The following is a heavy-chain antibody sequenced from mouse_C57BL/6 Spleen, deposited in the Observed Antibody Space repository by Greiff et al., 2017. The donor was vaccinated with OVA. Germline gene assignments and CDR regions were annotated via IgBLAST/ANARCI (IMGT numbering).Heavy chain of an antibody. V-gene: IGHV5-6*01. D-gene: IGHD1-1*02. J-gene: IGHJ2*01. Sequence: EVQGVESGGDLVKPGGSLKLSCAASGFTFSSYGMSWVRQTPDKRLEWVATISSGGSYTYYPDSVKGRFTISRDNAKNTLYLQMSSLKSEDTAMYYCARQGGYYCGCWGQGTTLTVAS. CDR3: ARQGGYYCGC. CDR2: ISSGGSYT. CDR1: GFTFSSYG.